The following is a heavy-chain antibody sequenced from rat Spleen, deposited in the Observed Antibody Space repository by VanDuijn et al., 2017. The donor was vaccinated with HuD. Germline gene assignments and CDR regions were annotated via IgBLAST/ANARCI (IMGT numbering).Heavy chain of an antibody. J-gene: IGHJ2*01. D-gene: IGHD4-3*01. V-gene: IGHV4-2*01. Sequence: EVQLVESGGGLVQPGRSLKLSCVASGFTFNNYWMSWIRQAPGKGLEWIGEINKDSSTIKYIPSLKDKITNSRDNAQNSLYIQMSKLGSEETAIDYDGREELGVRDWGQGIMVTVSS. CDR2: INKDSSTI. CDR3: GREELGVRD. CDR1: GFTFNNYW.